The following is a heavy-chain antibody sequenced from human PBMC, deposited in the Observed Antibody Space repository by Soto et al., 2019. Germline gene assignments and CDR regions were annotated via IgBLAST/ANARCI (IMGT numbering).Heavy chain of an antibody. CDR3: ARDPDYYDSSGYYPEYFQH. Sequence: PGGSLRLSCAASGFTFSSYSMNRVRQAPGKGLEWVSYISSSSSTIYYADSVKGRFTISRDNAKNSLYLQMNSLRDEDTAVYYCARDPDYYDSSGYYPEYFQHWGQGTLVTVSS. CDR1: GFTFSSYS. J-gene: IGHJ1*01. D-gene: IGHD3-22*01. V-gene: IGHV3-48*02. CDR2: ISSSSSTI.